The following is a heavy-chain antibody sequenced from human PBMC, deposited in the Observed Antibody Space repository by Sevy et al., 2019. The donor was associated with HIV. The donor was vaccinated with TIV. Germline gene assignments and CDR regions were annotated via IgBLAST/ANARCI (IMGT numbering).Heavy chain of an antibody. CDR3: TRGSGIDYYEKGMDL. D-gene: IGHD3-10*01. Sequence: GGSLRLSCAASGSSFESFAMNWVRQAPGKGLEWVAYISKSSSYIYYADSVKGRFTISRDNAKNSLFLQMYSLGAEDTAIYYCTRGSGIDYYEKGMDLWGQGTTVTVSS. CDR1: GSSFESFA. CDR2: ISKSSSYI. J-gene: IGHJ6*02. V-gene: IGHV3-21*04.